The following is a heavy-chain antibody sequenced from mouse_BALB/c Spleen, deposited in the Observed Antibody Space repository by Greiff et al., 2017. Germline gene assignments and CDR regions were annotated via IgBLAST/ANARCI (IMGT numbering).Heavy chain of an antibody. CDR3: AREGDYDHWFAY. V-gene: IGHV1S56*01. CDR2: IYPGNVNT. J-gene: IGHJ3*01. CDR1: GYTFTSYY. Sequence: VQLQQSGPELVKPGASVRISCKASGYTFTSYYIHWVKQRPGQGLEWIGWIYPGNVNTKYNEKFKGKATLTADKSSSTAYMQLSSLTSEDSAVYFCAREGDYDHWFAYWGRGTLVTVSA. D-gene: IGHD2-4*01.